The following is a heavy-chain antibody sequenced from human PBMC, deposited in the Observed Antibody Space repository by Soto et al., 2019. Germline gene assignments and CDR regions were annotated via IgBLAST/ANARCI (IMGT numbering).Heavy chain of an antibody. CDR2: IYPGDSDT. Sequence: GESLKISCKGSGYSFTSYWIGWVRQMPGKGLEWMGIIYPGDSDTRYSPSFQGQVTISADKSISTAYLQWSSLKASDTAMYYCARLSGCSSTSCYTHMDVWGQGTTVTSP. CDR1: GYSFTSYW. D-gene: IGHD2-2*02. V-gene: IGHV5-51*01. J-gene: IGHJ6*02. CDR3: ARLSGCSSTSCYTHMDV.